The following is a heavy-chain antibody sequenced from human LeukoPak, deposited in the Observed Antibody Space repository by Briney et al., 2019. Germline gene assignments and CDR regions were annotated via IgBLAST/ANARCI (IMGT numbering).Heavy chain of an antibody. CDR3: ARERQWMDY. Sequence: GRSLRLSCAASGFTFDDYAMHWVRQAPGKGLEWVSGISWNSGSIGYADSVKGRFTISRDNSKNTLYLQMNSLRAEDTAVYYCARERQWMDYWGQGTLVTVSS. J-gene: IGHJ4*02. V-gene: IGHV3-9*01. D-gene: IGHD6-19*01. CDR1: GFTFDDYA. CDR2: ISWNSGSI.